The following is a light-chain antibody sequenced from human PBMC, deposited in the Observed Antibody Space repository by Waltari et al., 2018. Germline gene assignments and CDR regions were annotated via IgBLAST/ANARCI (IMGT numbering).Light chain of an antibody. CDR2: DVN. V-gene: IGLV2-14*03. CDR3: SSQSSNNVVL. CDR1: SSEVGGDSC. Sequence: QSALTQPSSASGPPGQSSTISCTGSSSEVGGDSCVSWYQDHPGQDPKVFLYDVNNRPSGLSDRFSGAKSGNTASLTISGLQAEDEATYYCSSQSSNNVVLFGGGTKLTVL. J-gene: IGLJ2*01.